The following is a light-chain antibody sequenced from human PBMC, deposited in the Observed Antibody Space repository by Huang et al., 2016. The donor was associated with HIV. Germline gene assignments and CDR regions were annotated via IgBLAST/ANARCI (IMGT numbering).Light chain of an antibody. Sequence: DIQMTQSPSSLSASIGDRVTITCRASQSISSYLNWYQQKPGKAPELLTYTASNLQRGVPSRLSGSGSGTDFTLTISSLQSEDFATYYCQQGFSMPITFGQGTRLEIK. CDR3: QQGFSMPIT. CDR2: TAS. V-gene: IGKV1-39*01. CDR1: QSISSY. J-gene: IGKJ5*01.